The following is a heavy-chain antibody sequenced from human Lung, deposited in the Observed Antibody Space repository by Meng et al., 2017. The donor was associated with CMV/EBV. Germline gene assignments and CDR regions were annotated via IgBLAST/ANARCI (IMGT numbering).Heavy chain of an antibody. Sequence: GESXKISXAASGFTFSSTWMHWVRQAPGKGLVWVSRINSVGSSTIYADSVKGRFTISIDNAKNTLYLQMNSLRSEDTAVYYCAREPYDYDSSLDYWGQGTXVTVSS. CDR3: AREPYDYDSSLDY. D-gene: IGHD3-22*01. J-gene: IGHJ4*02. V-gene: IGHV3-74*01. CDR1: GFTFSSTW. CDR2: INSVGSST.